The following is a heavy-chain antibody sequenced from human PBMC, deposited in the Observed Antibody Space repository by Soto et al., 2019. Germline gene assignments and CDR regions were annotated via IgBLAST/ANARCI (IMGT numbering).Heavy chain of an antibody. CDR2: IYPGDSDT. J-gene: IGHJ6*02. V-gene: IGHV5-51*01. D-gene: IGHD5-12*01. CDR1: GYSFTSYW. Sequence: PGESLKISCKGSGYSFTSYWIGWVRQMPGKGLEWMGIIYPGDSDTRYSPSFQGQVTISADKSISTAYLQWSSLKASDTAMYYCAGVGRVGGYNYNYYYYGMDVWGQGTTVTVSS. CDR3: AGVGRVGGYNYNYYYYGMDV.